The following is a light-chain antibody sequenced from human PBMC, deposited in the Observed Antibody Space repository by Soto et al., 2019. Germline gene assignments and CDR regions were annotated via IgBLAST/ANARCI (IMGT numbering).Light chain of an antibody. J-gene: IGLJ3*02. CDR3: AAWDDSLSGVV. CDR2: ANN. V-gene: IGLV1-40*01. Sequence: QSVLTQPPSVSGAPGQRVTISCSGSSSNIGAGYDVHWYQQLPGTAPKLLISANNIRPSGVPDRFSGSKSGTSASLAITGLQAEDEADYYCAAWDDSLSGVVFGGGTKLTVL. CDR1: SSNIGAGYD.